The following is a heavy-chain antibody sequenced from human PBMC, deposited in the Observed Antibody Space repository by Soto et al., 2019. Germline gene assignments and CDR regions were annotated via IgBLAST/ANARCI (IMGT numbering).Heavy chain of an antibody. V-gene: IGHV4-34*01. D-gene: IGHD3-22*01. CDR2: INHSGST. J-gene: IGHJ6*02. CDR1: GGSFSGYY. Sequence: PSETLSLTCAVYGGSFSGYYWSWIRQPPGKGLEWIGEINHSGSTNYNPSLKSRVTISVDTSKNQFSLQLNSVTPEDTAVYYCAREVPYYDSSGYFSHFYGMDVWGQGTTVTVSS. CDR3: AREVPYYDSSGYFSHFYGMDV.